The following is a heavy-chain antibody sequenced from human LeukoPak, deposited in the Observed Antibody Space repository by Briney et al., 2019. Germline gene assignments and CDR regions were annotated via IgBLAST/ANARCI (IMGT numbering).Heavy chain of an antibody. V-gene: IGHV4-30-2*01. CDR1: GGSISGGGYS. J-gene: IGHJ4*02. D-gene: IGHD5-12*01. CDR3: ARGSGYDFALGY. CDR2: IYHSGST. Sequence: PSETLSLTCAVSGGSISGGGYSWSWIRQPPGKGLEWIGYIYHSGSTYYNPSLKSRVTISVDRSKNQFSLKLSSVTAADTAVYYCARGSGYDFALGYWGQGTLVTVSS.